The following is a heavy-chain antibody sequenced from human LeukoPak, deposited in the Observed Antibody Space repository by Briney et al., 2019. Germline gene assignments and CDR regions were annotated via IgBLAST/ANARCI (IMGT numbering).Heavy chain of an antibody. J-gene: IGHJ4*02. CDR1: GYSFISYW. Sequence: SGESLKISCKGSGYSFISYWIGWVRQMPGKGLEWMGIIYPGDSDTRYSPAFQGRVTFSADKSINTAYLQWSSLKASDTAIYFCARRFRLCSEGSCIPYYIDHWGQGTLVTVSS. CDR3: ARRFRLCSEGSCIPYYIDH. D-gene: IGHD3-9*01. CDR2: IYPGDSDT. V-gene: IGHV5-51*01.